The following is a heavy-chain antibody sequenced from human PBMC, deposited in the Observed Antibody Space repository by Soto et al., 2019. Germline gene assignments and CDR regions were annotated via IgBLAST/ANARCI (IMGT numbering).Heavy chain of an antibody. J-gene: IGHJ4*02. D-gene: IGHD1-26*01. Sequence: QVQLVQSGAEVKKPGASVKVSCKASGYTFINYGITWVRQAPGQGLEWMGWIDTYNGNTNYAQKLQGRVTITTDTSTTTAYMDLRSVRSDDTAVYFCARVLVGATKPRYFDFWGQGTLVTVSS. CDR1: GYTFINYG. V-gene: IGHV1-18*01. CDR3: ARVLVGATKPRYFDF. CDR2: IDTYNGNT.